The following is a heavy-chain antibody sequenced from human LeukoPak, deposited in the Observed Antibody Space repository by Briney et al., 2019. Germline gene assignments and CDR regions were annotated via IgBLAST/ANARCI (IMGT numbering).Heavy chain of an antibody. J-gene: IGHJ4*02. CDR2: ISYDGSNK. CDR1: GFTFSSYV. CDR3: AKPNDY. V-gene: IGHV3-30*04. Sequence: GGSLRLSCAASGFTFSSYVMHWVRQAPGKGLEWVAIISYDGSNKYYADSVKGRFTISRDNSKNTLYLQMNSLRAEDTAVYYCAKPNDYWGQGTLVTVSS. D-gene: IGHD1-14*01.